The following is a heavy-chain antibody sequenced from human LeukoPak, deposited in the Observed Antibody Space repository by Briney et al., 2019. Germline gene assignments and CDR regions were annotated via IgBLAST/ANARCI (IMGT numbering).Heavy chain of an antibody. D-gene: IGHD3-16*02. CDR2: IGGSGGST. Sequence: SGGSLRLSCAASGFTFSSYAMSWVRQAPGKGLEWVSAIGGSGGSTYYADSVKGRFTISRDNSKNALYLQMNSLRAEDTAVYYCAKGSGELSLDYYYYMDVWGKGTTVTISS. CDR3: AKGSGELSLDYYYYMDV. J-gene: IGHJ6*03. V-gene: IGHV3-23*01. CDR1: GFTFSSYA.